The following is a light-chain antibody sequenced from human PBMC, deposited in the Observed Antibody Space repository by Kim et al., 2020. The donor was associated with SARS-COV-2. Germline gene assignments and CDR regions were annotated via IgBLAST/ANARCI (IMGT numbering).Light chain of an antibody. J-gene: IGLJ2*01. CDR3: QLWDSDTDHVV. V-gene: IGLV3-21*01. CDR2: YDA. Sequence: ELTQPPSVSVAPGETATITCGGNNIGRKTVHWYQQRPGQAPVLVIFYDAGRPSGIPERFSCSNSGNTATLTITRVEAGDEADYYCQLWDSDTDHVVFGGGTQLTVL. CDR1: NIGRKT.